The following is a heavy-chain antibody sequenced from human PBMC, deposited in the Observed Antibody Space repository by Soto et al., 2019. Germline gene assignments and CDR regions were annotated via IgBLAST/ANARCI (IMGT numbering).Heavy chain of an antibody. J-gene: IGHJ4*02. CDR1: GFTFSSYS. V-gene: IGHV3-21*01. Sequence: EVQLVESGGGLVKPGGSLRLSCAASGFTFSSYSMSWVRQAPGKGLEWVSSISGTSTYIYYADSVRGRFTISRDNAKNSLYLQMNRLTAEDTAVYYCARGVPTGVLDYFDYWGQGTLVTVSS. CDR3: ARGVPTGVLDYFDY. D-gene: IGHD1-1*01. CDR2: ISGTSTYI.